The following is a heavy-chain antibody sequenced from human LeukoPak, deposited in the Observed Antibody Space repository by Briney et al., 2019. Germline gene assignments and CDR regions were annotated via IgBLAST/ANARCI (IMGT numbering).Heavy chain of an antibody. V-gene: IGHV3-7*01. CDR1: GFSFSSYW. CDR2: IKQDGSAK. CDR3: ARRRLKGKYGDDNYWYFDL. D-gene: IGHD4-17*01. J-gene: IGHJ2*01. Sequence: PGGSLRLSCAASGFSFSSYWMSWVRQAPVKGLEWVSNIKQDGSAKYYVDSVKGRFTISRDNAKNSVHLQMNSLRAEDTAVYYCARRRLKGKYGDDNYWYFDLWGCGTLVTVSS.